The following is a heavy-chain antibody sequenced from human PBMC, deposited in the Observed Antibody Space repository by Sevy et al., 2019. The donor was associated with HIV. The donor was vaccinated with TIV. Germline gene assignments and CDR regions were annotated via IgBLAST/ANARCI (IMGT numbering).Heavy chain of an antibody. Sequence: GESLKISCQGSGYSFTSHGIAWVRRMPGKGLEWMGIIYPDDSDTRYSPSFQGQVTFSADKSIFTAYLQWSSLKASDTAIYYCATSRSGYFDGSGYYIYWGQGTQVTVSS. V-gene: IGHV5-51*01. CDR1: GYSFTSHG. D-gene: IGHD3-22*01. J-gene: IGHJ4*01. CDR2: IYPDDSDT. CDR3: ATSRSGYFDGSGYYIY.